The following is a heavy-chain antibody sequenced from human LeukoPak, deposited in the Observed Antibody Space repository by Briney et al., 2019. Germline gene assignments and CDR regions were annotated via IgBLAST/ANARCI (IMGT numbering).Heavy chain of an antibody. V-gene: IGHV3-30-3*01. CDR1: GITLSSYD. CDR3: AKDRGVWAFDI. J-gene: IGHJ3*02. D-gene: IGHD3-10*01. CDR2: ISYDGSNK. Sequence: GGSLRLSCAASGITLSSYDMHWVRRAPGKALEWVAVISYDGSNKDYADSVKGRFTISRDNSKNTLDLQMNSLRAEDTAVYYCAKDRGVWAFDIWGQGTMVTVSS.